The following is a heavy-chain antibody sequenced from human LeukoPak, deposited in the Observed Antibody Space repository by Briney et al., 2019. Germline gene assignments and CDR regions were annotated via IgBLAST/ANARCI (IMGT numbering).Heavy chain of an antibody. CDR1: GYNLNDYD. J-gene: IGHJ3*02. D-gene: IGHD2-21*01. CDR3: TKTTEGHYSFPTFDI. CDR2: ISRDGGTT. Sequence: GGSLSLLCAAAGYNLNDYDIHWVRQAPGKGLEWVSLISRDGGTTFYADSVKGRFSISRDNSKNSLYLQMNSLRTEDTAMYYGTKTTEGHYSFPTFDIWGQGTMVTVSS. V-gene: IGHV3-43*02.